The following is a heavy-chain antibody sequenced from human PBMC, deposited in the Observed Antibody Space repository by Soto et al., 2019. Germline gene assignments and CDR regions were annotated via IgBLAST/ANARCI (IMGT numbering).Heavy chain of an antibody. CDR2: IWYDGSNK. CDR3: ARVHCSSTSCYHYFDY. V-gene: IGHV3-33*01. Sequence: GGSLRLSCAASGFTFSSYGMHWVRQAPGKGLEWVAVIWYDGSNKYYADSVKGRFTISRDNSKNTLYLQMNSLRAEDTAVYYCARVHCSSTSCYHYFDYWGQGTLVTVSS. CDR1: GFTFSSYG. D-gene: IGHD2-2*01. J-gene: IGHJ4*02.